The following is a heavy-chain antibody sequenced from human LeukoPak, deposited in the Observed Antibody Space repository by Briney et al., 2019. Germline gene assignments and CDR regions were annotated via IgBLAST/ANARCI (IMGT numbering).Heavy chain of an antibody. CDR2: LYYSGTT. V-gene: IGHV4-61*01. D-gene: IGHD2-2*01. CDR3: ARDRGGFGSCTSTRCYGEKYYYGMDV. J-gene: IGHJ6*02. CDR1: GGSFSSGTEY. Sequence: SETLSLTCTVSGGSFSSGTEYWSWIRQPPGKTLEWIVYLYYSGTTDYNPSLKSRVTISVDTSKNQFSLKLSSMAAADTAVYYCARDRGGFGSCTSTRCYGEKYYYGMDVWGQGITVTVSS.